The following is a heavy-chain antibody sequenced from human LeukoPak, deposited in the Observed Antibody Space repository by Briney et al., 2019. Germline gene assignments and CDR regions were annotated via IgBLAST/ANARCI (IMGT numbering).Heavy chain of an antibody. CDR2: IYYSGST. CDR3: ARDRPGAYCSSTSCYKADAFDI. D-gene: IGHD2-2*02. V-gene: IGHV4-30-4*08. Sequence: SETLSPTCTVSVGSISSGDHYWSWIRQPPGKGLEWIGYIYYSGSTYYNPSLKSRVTISVDTSKNQFSLKLSSVTAADTAVYYCARDRPGAYCSSTSCYKADAFDIWGQGTMVTVSS. CDR1: VGSISSGDHY. J-gene: IGHJ3*02.